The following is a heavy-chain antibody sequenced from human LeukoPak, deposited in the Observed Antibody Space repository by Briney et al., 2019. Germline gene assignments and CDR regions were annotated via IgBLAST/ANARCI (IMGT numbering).Heavy chain of an antibody. CDR1: GGSISSFY. CDR2: IYYSGST. Sequence: PSETLSLTCTVSGGSISSFYWSWIRQPPGKGLEWIGYIYYSGSTNYNPSLKSRVTISVNTSKNQFSLKLSSVTAADTAVYYCTRGSIAYYYMDVWGKGTTVTISS. D-gene: IGHD3-22*01. J-gene: IGHJ6*03. CDR3: TRGSIAYYYMDV. V-gene: IGHV4-59*01.